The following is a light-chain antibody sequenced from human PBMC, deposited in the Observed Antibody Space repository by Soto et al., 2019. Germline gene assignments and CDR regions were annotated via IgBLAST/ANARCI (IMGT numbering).Light chain of an antibody. Sequence: EIVLTQSPGTLSLSPGERATLSCRASQSVNRLLAWFQQKPGQAPRLLIYGASNRATGIRDRFSGSGSETDFTLTITRLEPEDSALYYCHHYVGSPWAFGQGTKVEIK. CDR1: QSVNRL. CDR2: GAS. J-gene: IGKJ1*01. CDR3: HHYVGSPWA. V-gene: IGKV3-20*01.